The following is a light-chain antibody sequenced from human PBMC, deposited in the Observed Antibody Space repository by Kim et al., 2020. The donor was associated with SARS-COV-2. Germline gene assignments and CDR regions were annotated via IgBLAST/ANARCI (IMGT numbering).Light chain of an antibody. J-gene: IGLJ2*01. CDR3: GTDHGTGRKFLVV. CDR1: SAYNDYK. Sequence: QAVLTQPPSASASLGASVTLTCTLTSAYNDYKVDWYQQRPGKGPRFVMRVGTGGIVGSKGYGIPDRFSVSGSGLNRYLTIKNIQEEDESDYHCGTDHGTGRKFLVVFGGGTQLTVL. V-gene: IGLV9-49*01. CDR2: VGTGGIVG.